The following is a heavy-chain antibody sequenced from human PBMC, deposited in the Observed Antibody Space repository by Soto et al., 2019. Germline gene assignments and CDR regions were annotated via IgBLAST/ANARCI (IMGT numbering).Heavy chain of an antibody. CDR3: AKHSLYCNTASCIAAWGQKRGEQFDY. J-gene: IGHJ4*02. CDR2: IGGSGTGT. V-gene: IGHV3-23*01. Sequence: SGGSLRLSCAASGFSFTNYGVTWVRQAPGKGLEWVATIGGSGTGTYYADSVKGRFAMSRDNSKQTLYLQMNSLRVEDTAVYYCAKHSLYCNTASCIAAWGQKRGEQFDYWGRGTLVTVSS. D-gene: IGHD2-2*01. CDR1: GFSFTNYG.